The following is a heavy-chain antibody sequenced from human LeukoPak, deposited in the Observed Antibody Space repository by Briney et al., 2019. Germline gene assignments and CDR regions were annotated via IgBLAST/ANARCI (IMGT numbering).Heavy chain of an antibody. J-gene: IGHJ5*02. CDR2: VYYSGST. CDR3: ARGGYYGSGNDFRFDP. V-gene: IGHV4-39*07. D-gene: IGHD3-10*01. CDR1: GGSISNINYY. Sequence: SETLSLTCTVSGGSISNINYYWGWIRQPPGQGLEWIGSVYYSGSTYYNPSLKSRVTISVDTSKNQFSLKLSSVTAADTAVYYCARGGYYGSGNDFRFDPWGQGTLVTVSS.